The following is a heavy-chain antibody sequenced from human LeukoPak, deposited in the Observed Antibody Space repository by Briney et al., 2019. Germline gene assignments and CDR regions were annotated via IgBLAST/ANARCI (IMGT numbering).Heavy chain of an antibody. J-gene: IGHJ2*01. CDR2: IKFDGSLA. CDR3: VTGHYDSRIYFEL. V-gene: IGHV3-74*01. CDR1: GLTFSTYW. D-gene: IGHD3-16*01. Sequence: GGSLRLSCTASGLTFSTYWVHWVRQAPGKGLVWVSQIKFDGSLASYADSVKGRFTISRDNAKNTLYLQMNTLGTEDTAVYYCVTGHYDSRIYFELWGRGTLVRVSS.